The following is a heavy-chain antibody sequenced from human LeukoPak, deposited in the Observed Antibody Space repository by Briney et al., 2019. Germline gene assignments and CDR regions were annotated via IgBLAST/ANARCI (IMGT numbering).Heavy chain of an antibody. J-gene: IGHJ4*02. CDR3: ATKETGSYYPY. V-gene: IGHV1-46*01. D-gene: IGHD1-26*01. CDR2: SNPSGGST. Sequence: ASVKVSCKASGYTFTSYYMHWVRQALGQGLEWRGISNPSGGSTSYAQKFQGRVTMTTDTSTSTAYMELRSLRSDDTAVYYCATKETGSYYPYWGQGTLVTVSS. CDR1: GYTFTSYY.